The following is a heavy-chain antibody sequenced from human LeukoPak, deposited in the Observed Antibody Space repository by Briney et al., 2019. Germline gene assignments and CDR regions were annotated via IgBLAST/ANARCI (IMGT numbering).Heavy chain of an antibody. CDR2: ISWNSDSK. Sequence: GGSLRLSCAASGFILGDYAMHWVRQAPGKGLEWVSGISWNSDSKAYADSVKGRFTISRDNAKNSLYLQMNSLRVEDTALYYCAKDRYSGSYADASDIWGQGTMVTVSS. CDR1: GFILGDYA. CDR3: AKDRYSGSYADASDI. D-gene: IGHD1-26*01. V-gene: IGHV3-9*01. J-gene: IGHJ3*02.